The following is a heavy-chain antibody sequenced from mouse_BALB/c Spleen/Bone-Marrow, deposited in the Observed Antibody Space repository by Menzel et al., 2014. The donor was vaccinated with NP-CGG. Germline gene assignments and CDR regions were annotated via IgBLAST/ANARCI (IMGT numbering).Heavy chain of an antibody. J-gene: IGHJ4*01. CDR3: TRKGVLITHYYAMDY. CDR2: ISSGSSTI. CDR1: GFTFSSFG. Sequence: EVKLMESGGGLVQPGGSRKLSCAASGFTFSSFGMHWVRQAPEKGLEWVAYISSGSSTIYYADTVKGRFTISRDNPKNTLFLQMTSLRSEDTAMYYCTRKGVLITHYYAMDYWGQGTSVTVSS. V-gene: IGHV5-17*02. D-gene: IGHD2-4*01.